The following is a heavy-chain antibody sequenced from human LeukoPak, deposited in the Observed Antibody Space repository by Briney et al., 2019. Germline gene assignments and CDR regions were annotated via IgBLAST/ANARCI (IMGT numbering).Heavy chain of an antibody. J-gene: IGHJ4*02. Sequence: GGSLRLSCVASGLTLSNYCMSWVRQAPGKGLEWVANINQDGSEKYYVDSMKGRFTISRDNAKNSLYLLMNSLRAEDTAVYYFARVPDELPAGDYWGQGTLVTVSS. V-gene: IGHV3-7*01. CDR2: INQDGSEK. D-gene: IGHD6-13*01. CDR1: GLTLSNYC. CDR3: ARVPDELPAGDY.